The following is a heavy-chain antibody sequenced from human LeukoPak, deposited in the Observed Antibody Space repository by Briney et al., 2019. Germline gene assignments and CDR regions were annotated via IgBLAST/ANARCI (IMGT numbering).Heavy chain of an antibody. Sequence: PGRSLRLSCAASGFTFINYGINWVRQAPGKGLEWISYISSSSSTIYYADSVKGRFTISRDNAKNSLYLQMNSLRAEDTAVYYCARDRGYDSSGYYYEVARTNPLYNWFDPWGQGTLVTVSS. D-gene: IGHD3-22*01. V-gene: IGHV3-48*04. CDR2: ISSSSSTI. CDR1: GFTFINYG. CDR3: ARDRGYDSSGYYYEVARTNPLYNWFDP. J-gene: IGHJ5*02.